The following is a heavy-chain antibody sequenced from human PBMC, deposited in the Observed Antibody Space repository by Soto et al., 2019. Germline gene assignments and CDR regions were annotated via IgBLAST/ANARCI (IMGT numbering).Heavy chain of an antibody. CDR3: ARELSGSYSRYYYYGMDV. J-gene: IGHJ6*02. CDR2: INPSGGST. Sequence: GASVKVSCKASGYTFTSYYMHWVRQAPGQGLEWMGIINPSGGSTSYAQKFQGRVTMTRDTSTSTVYMELSSLRSEDTAVYYCARELSGSYSRYYYYGMDVWDQGTTVTVSS. V-gene: IGHV1-46*01. CDR1: GYTFTSYY. D-gene: IGHD1-26*01.